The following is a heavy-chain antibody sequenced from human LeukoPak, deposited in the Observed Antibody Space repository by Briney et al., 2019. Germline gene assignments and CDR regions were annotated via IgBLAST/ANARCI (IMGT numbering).Heavy chain of an antibody. CDR2: IDISGGTT. CDR3: ANEVRPNDY. J-gene: IGHJ4*02. V-gene: IGHV3-23*01. CDR1: GFSFSSHA. Sequence: GGSLRLSCALSGFSFSSHAMCWVRQAPGKGLEWVSSIDISGGTTYYTDSVSGRFTISRDNSKNTLYLEMNSLTVEDTALYYCANEVRPNDYWGQGTLVTVSS. D-gene: IGHD1-1*01.